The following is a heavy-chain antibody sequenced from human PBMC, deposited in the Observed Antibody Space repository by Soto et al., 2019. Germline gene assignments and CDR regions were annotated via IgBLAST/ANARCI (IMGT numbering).Heavy chain of an antibody. J-gene: IGHJ6*02. CDR3: ASLVVPDSRIAEAGTRGENYYYGMDV. V-gene: IGHV3-33*01. CDR2: IWYDGSNK. Sequence: GGSLRLSCAASGFTFSSYGMHWVRQAPGKGLEWVAVIWYDGSNKYYADSVKGRFTISRDNSKNTLYLQMNSLRAEDTAVYYCASLVVPDSRIAEAGTRGENYYYGMDVWGQGTTVTVSS. D-gene: IGHD6-13*01. CDR1: GFTFSSYG.